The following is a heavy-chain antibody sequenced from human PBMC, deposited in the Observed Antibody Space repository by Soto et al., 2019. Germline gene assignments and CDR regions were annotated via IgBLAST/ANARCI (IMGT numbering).Heavy chain of an antibody. J-gene: IGHJ6*02. CDR1: GGSFSGYY. CDR3: RTVTTPRYYYYGMDV. V-gene: IGHV4-34*01. CDR2: INHSGST. D-gene: IGHD4-17*01. Sequence: SETLSLTCAVYGGSFSGYYWSWIRQPPGKGLEWIGEINHSGSTNYNPSLKSRVTISVDTSKNQFSLKLSSVTAADTAVYYCRTVTTPRYYYYGMDVWGQGTTVTVS.